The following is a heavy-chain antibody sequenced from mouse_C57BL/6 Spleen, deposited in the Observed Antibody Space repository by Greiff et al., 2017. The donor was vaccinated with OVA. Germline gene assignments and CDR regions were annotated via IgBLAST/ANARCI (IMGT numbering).Heavy chain of an antibody. CDR3: ARLGLLRYLDWYFDV. V-gene: IGHV5-17*01. CDR2: ISSGSSTI. Sequence: EVKLVESGGGLVKPGGSLKLSCAASGFTFSDYGMHWVRQAPEKGLEWVAYISSGSSTIYYADTVKGRFTISRDNAKNTLFLQMTSLRSEDTAMYYCARLGLLRYLDWYFDVWGTGTTVTVSS. D-gene: IGHD1-1*01. CDR1: GFTFSDYG. J-gene: IGHJ1*03.